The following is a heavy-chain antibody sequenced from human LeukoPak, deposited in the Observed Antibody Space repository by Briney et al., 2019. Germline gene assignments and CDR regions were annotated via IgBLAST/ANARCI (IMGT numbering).Heavy chain of an antibody. CDR3: AKDQNGPPYHDFWSGPYYYYYGMDV. CDR2: ISGSGGST. V-gene: IGHV3-23*01. Sequence: GGSLRLSCAASGLTFSSYAMSWVRQAPGKGLEWVSAISGSGGSTYYADSVKGRFTISRDNSKNTLYLQMNSLRAEDTAVYYCAKDQNGPPYHDFWSGPYYYYYGMDVWGQGTTVTVSS. D-gene: IGHD3-3*01. CDR1: GLTFSSYA. J-gene: IGHJ6*02.